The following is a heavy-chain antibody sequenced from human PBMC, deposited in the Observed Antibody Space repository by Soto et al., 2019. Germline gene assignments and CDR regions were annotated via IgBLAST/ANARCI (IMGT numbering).Heavy chain of an antibody. CDR2: MNPNTGNS. CDR1: GYTLTSSD. J-gene: IGHJ4*02. D-gene: IGHD1-1*01. CDR3: ARRAETNGWNGFGADKYYFDF. V-gene: IGHV1-8*01. Sequence: GASVKVSCKAFGYTLTSSDIYWVRQATGQGLEWMGWMNPNTGNSAYAQKFQGRVTVTSDTSINTVHMELSSLRSEDTAVYYCARRAETNGWNGFGADKYYFDFWGQGTLVTVSS.